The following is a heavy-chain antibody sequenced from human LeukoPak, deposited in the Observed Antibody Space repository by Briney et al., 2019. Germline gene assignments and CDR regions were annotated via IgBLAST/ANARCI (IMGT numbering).Heavy chain of an antibody. CDR2: IIPIFGTA. CDR3: ARLAHCSGGSCYPVLDY. J-gene: IGHJ4*02. D-gene: IGHD2-15*01. V-gene: IGHV1-69*05. Sequence: SVKVSCKASGGTFSSYAISWVRQAPGQGLEWMGGIIPIFGTANYAQKFLGRVTITTDESTSTAYMELSSLRSEDTAVYYCARLAHCSGGSCYPVLDYWGQGTLVTVSS. CDR1: GGTFSSYA.